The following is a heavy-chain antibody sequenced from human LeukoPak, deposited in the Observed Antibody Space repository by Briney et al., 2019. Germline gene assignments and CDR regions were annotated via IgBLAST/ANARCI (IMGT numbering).Heavy chain of an antibody. Sequence: GGSLRLSCAASGFTFSSYAMHWVRQAPGKGLEYVSAISSNGGSTYYANSVKGRFTISRDNSKNTLYLQMGSLRAEDMAVYYCARAYYYDSSGYAHWGQGTLVTVSS. D-gene: IGHD3-22*01. CDR1: GFTFSSYA. CDR2: ISSNGGST. CDR3: ARAYYYDSSGYAH. V-gene: IGHV3-64*01. J-gene: IGHJ4*02.